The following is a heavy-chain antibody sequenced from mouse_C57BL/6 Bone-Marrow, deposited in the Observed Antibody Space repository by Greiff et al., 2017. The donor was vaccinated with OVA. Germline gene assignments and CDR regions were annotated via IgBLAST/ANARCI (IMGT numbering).Heavy chain of an antibody. CDR2: ISNGGGST. D-gene: IGHD2-4*01. CDR3: ARNDYDYAMDY. CDR1: GFTFSDYY. Sequence: DVMLVESGGGLVQPGGSLKLSCAASGFTFSDYYMYWVRQTPEKRLEWVAYISNGGGSTYYPDTVKGRFTISRDNAKNTLYLQMSRLKSEDTAMYYCARNDYDYAMDYWGQGTSVTVSS. J-gene: IGHJ4*01. V-gene: IGHV5-12*01.